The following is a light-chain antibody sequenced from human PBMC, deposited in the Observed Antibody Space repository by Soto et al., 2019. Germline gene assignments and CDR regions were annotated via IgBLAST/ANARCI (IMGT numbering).Light chain of an antibody. CDR2: DNN. CDR1: SSNIGNNY. Sequence: QSVLTQPPSVSAAPGQKATISCSGSSSNIGNNYVSWYQQLPETAPKLLIYDNNKRPSGIPDRFSGSKSGTSATLGITGLQTGDEADYYCGSWDSSLSAVVFGGGTKLTVL. V-gene: IGLV1-51*01. CDR3: GSWDSSLSAVV. J-gene: IGLJ2*01.